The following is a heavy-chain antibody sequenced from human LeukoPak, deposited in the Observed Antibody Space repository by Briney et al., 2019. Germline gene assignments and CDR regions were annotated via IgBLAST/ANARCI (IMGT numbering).Heavy chain of an antibody. CDR3: ARERAVLGATTSWFDP. CDR1: GYIFTNYA. Sequence: ASVKVSCKAFGYIFTNYAMHWVRQAPGQRLEWMGWINPANGNIKYSQKFQDRVTITRDTSASTAYMGLSSLRSEDTAVYYCARERAVLGATTSWFDPWGQGTLVTVSS. D-gene: IGHD1-26*01. V-gene: IGHV1-3*01. J-gene: IGHJ5*02. CDR2: INPANGNI.